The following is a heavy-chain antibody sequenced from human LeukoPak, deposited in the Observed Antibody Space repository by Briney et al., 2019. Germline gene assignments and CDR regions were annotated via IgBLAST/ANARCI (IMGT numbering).Heavy chain of an antibody. D-gene: IGHD6-13*01. Sequence: GGSLRLSCAASGITLSTSDMHWVRHAPGKGLECVSVIGTAGDTYSADSVKGRFTLSREKGKNSLYLQMNSLRAGDTAVYYCARGSVRVGMDVWGQGTTVTVSS. CDR3: ARGSVRVGMDV. CDR1: GITLSTSD. V-gene: IGHV3-13*01. CDR2: IGTAGDT. J-gene: IGHJ6*02.